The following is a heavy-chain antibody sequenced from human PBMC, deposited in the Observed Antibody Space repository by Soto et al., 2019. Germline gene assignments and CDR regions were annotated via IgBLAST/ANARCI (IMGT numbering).Heavy chain of an antibody. V-gene: IGHV3-30*03. D-gene: IGHD1-26*01. CDR2: ISYDGSKK. Sequence: QVQLVESGGGVVQPGKSLRLSCAASRFTFSSFGMHWVRQAPGKGLEWVAFISYDGSKKYYTDSVKGRFTISRDSSTNTLSLQMNSLAAEDTAVYYCATVRVGRSFYHYSAIDIWGQATTVTVSS. CDR1: RFTFSSFG. J-gene: IGHJ6*02. CDR3: ATVRVGRSFYHYSAIDI.